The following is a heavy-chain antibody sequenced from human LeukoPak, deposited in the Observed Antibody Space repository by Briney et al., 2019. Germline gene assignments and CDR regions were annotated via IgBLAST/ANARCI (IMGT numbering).Heavy chain of an antibody. D-gene: IGHD5-18*01. J-gene: IGHJ4*02. CDR3: AKEKVGYSYGCFDY. V-gene: IGHV3-23*01. Sequence: GGSLRLSCAASGFTFSSNAMGWVRQAPGKGLEWVSTNSGNGDNTYYADSVEGRFTISRDNSKNTLYLQMNSLRAEDTAVYYCAKEKVGYSYGCFDYWGQGTLVTVSS. CDR2: NSGNGDNT. CDR1: GFTFSSNA.